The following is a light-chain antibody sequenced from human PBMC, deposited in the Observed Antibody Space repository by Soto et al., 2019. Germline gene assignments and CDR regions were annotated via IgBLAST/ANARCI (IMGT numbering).Light chain of an antibody. Sequence: SKLNQSPSSLSASLGDRVTITSRASQSISNYVAWYQQKPGKATKLLFYAACTLQSGVPSRFSGSGSGTDFTLTISSLQPEDFATYYCQQLNSYPLFGQGTRLEIK. CDR2: AAC. CDR1: QSISNY. V-gene: IGKV1-9*01. J-gene: IGKJ5*01. CDR3: QQLNSYPL.